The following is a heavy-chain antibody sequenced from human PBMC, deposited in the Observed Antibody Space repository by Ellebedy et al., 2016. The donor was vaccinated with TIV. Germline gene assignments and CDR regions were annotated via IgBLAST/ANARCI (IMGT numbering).Heavy chain of an antibody. D-gene: IGHD5-24*01. CDR3: ARRRDAYNYYFDS. Sequence: MPSETLSLTCTVSGGSISSYYWNWIRQPPGKGLAWLGYFYYSGSTNYNPSLKSRVTISVDTSKSQFSLRLTSATAADTAVYYCARRRDAYNYYFDSWGQGTLVTVSS. CDR2: FYYSGST. J-gene: IGHJ4*02. CDR1: GGSISSYY. V-gene: IGHV4-59*08.